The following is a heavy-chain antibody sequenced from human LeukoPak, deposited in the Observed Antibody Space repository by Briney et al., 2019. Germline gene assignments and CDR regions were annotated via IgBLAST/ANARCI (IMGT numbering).Heavy chain of an antibody. CDR3: AKDRCSNGIGCYYYYMDV. CDR1: GFRFSIHG. D-gene: IGHD2-8*01. Sequence: GGSLRLSCAGSGFRFSIHGMNWVRQAPGKGLEWVAYIQYDGSNEQYADSVKGRFSISRDSSKNILYLQMNSLRAEDTAVYYCAKDRCSNGIGCYYYYMDVWGKGTTVTISS. J-gene: IGHJ6*03. V-gene: IGHV3-30*02. CDR2: IQYDGSNE.